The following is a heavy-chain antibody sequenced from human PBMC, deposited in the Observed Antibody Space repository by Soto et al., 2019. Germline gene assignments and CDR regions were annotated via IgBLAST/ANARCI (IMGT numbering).Heavy chain of an antibody. D-gene: IGHD4-17*01. CDR2: ISSSSSYI. Sequence: EVQLVESGGGLVKPGGSLRLSCAASGFTFSSYSMNWVRQAPGKGLEWVSSISSSSSYIYYADSVKGRFTISRDNAKNSLYLQMNSLRAEDTAVYYCARVWDYGDYPGLDYWGQGTLVTVSS. CDR3: ARVWDYGDYPGLDY. J-gene: IGHJ4*02. V-gene: IGHV3-21*01. CDR1: GFTFSSYS.